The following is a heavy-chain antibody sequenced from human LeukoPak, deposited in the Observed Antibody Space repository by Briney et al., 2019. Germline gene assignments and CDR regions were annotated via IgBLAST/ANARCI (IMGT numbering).Heavy chain of an antibody. CDR2: IKRDGSEK. CDR1: GFTFSSYW. V-gene: IGHV3-7*03. J-gene: IGHJ5*02. D-gene: IGHD3-9*01. CDR3: ARDVLTGYPNWFDP. Sequence: GGSLRLSCAASGFTFSSYWMSWVRQAPGKGLEWVANIKRDGSEKYYVDSVKGRFTISRDNAKNSLYLQMNSLRAEDTAVYYCARDVLTGYPNWFDPWGQGTLVTVSS.